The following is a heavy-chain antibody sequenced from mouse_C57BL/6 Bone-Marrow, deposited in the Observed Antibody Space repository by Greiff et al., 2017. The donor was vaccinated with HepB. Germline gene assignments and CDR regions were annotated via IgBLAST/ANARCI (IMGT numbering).Heavy chain of an antibody. CDR3: TTKRYYAMDY. J-gene: IGHJ4*01. CDR2: IDPENGDT. CDR1: GFNIKDDY. Sequence: VQLQQSGAELVRPGASVELSCTASGFNIKDDYMHWVKQRPEQGLEWIGWIDPENGDTEYASKFQGKATITADTSSNTAYLQLSSLTSEDTAVYYCTTKRYYAMDYWGQGTSVTVSS. V-gene: IGHV14-4*01.